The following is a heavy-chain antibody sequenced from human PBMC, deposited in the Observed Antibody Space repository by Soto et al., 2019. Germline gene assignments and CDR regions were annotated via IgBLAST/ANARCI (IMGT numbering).Heavy chain of an antibody. CDR3: ARAGFSYGHLLF. J-gene: IGHJ4*02. V-gene: IGHV4-30-4*01. CDR2: VFYSGAT. Sequence: QVQLKESGPGLVKPSETLSLTCNVSGGPIKTGDYYWNWIRQPPGKGLEWIGYVFYSGATNYSPSIKSRAAISMDTSKNQFSLSLTSVTAAGTAVYYCARAGFSYGHLLFWGQGIRVTVST. CDR1: GGPIKTGDYY. D-gene: IGHD3-10*01.